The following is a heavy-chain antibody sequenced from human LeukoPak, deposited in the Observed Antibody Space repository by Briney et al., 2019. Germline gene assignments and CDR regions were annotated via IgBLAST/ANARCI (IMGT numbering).Heavy chain of an antibody. CDR3: ARPSQPYCSGGYCNLAPFDY. J-gene: IGHJ4*02. CDR1: GVSITSRGHY. V-gene: IGHV4-39*07. Sequence: PSETLSPTCTVSGVSITSRGHYWGWIRQPPGKGLEWIGEINHSGSTNYNSSLESRVTISVDTSKNQFSLKLTSVTAADTAVYYCARPSQPYCSGGYCNLAPFDYWGLGTPITVSS. CDR2: INHSGST. D-gene: IGHD2-15*01.